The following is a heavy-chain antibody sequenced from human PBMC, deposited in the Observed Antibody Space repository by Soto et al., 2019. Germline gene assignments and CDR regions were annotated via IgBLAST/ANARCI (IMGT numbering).Heavy chain of an antibody. CDR2: ISSSSSYI. CDR3: ASLSNYREDY. V-gene: IGHV3-21*01. D-gene: IGHD3-10*01. J-gene: IGHJ4*02. Sequence: EVQLVESGGGLVKPGGSLRLSCAASGFTFSSYTMNWVRQAPGKGLEWVSSISSSSSYIYYVDSVKGRFTISRDNAKNSLYLQMNSLRTEDTAVYYCASLSNYREDYWGQGTLVTVSS. CDR1: GFTFSSYT.